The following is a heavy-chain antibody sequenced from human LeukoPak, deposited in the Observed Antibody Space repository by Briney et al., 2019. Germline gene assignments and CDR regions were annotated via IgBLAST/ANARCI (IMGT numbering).Heavy chain of an antibody. CDR3: ATDPGGAYDWPADFDY. J-gene: IGHJ4*02. V-gene: IGHV1-24*01. D-gene: IGHD3-16*01. Sequence: GASVKVSCKVSGYTLTELSMHWVRQAPGKGLEWMGGFDPEDGETIYAQKFQGRVTMTEDTSTDTAYMELSSLRSEDTAVYYCATDPGGAYDWPADFDYWGQGTLVTVSS. CDR1: GYTLTELS. CDR2: FDPEDGET.